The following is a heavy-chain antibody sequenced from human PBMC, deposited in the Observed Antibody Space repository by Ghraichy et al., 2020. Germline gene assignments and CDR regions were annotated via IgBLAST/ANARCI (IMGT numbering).Heavy chain of an antibody. J-gene: IGHJ3*02. D-gene: IGHD6-19*01. CDR1: GFTFSTYG. CDR3: AKEYSSDWQGAFHI. CDR2: ISDDGNNK. V-gene: IGHV3-30*18. Sequence: GGSLRLSCAASGFTFSTYGMNWVRQAPGKGLEWAAVISDDGNNKVYADYVKGRFTISRDNSKNTLYLQMNSLRAEDTAVYYCAKEYSSDWQGAFHIWGQGKMVPVAS.